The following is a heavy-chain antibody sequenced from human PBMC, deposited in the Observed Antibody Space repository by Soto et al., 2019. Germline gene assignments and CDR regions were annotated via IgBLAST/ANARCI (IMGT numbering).Heavy chain of an antibody. CDR3: ARENYCSSTSCYYPPAGWFDP. V-gene: IGHV3-48*01. J-gene: IGHJ5*02. Sequence: GGSLRLSCAASGFTFSSYSMNWVRQAPGKGLEWVSYISSSSSTIYYADSVKGRFTISRDNAKNSLYLQMNSLRAEDTAVYYCARENYCSSTSCYYPPAGWFDPWGQGTLVTVSS. D-gene: IGHD2-2*01. CDR2: ISSSSSTI. CDR1: GFTFSSYS.